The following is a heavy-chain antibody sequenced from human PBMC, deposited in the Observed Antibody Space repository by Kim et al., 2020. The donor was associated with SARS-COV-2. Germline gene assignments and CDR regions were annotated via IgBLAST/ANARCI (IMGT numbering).Heavy chain of an antibody. J-gene: IGHJ4*02. CDR2: ISWNSGSI. V-gene: IGHV3-9*01. CDR1: GFTFDDYA. CDR3: AKDGSGWNGNYFDY. D-gene: IGHD6-19*01. Sequence: GGSLRLSCAASGFTFDDYAMHCVRQAPGKGLEWVSGISWNSGSIGYADSVKGRVTISRDNAKNSLYLQMNSLRAEDTALYYCAKDGSGWNGNYFDYWGQG.